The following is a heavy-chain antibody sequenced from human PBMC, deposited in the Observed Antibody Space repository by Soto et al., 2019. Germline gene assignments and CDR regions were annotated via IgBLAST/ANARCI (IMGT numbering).Heavy chain of an antibody. D-gene: IGHD1-7*01. V-gene: IGHV4-61*05. CDR1: GGSITIGSRY. CDR3: ASRDPGTSVDY. J-gene: IGHJ4*02. CDR2: IYDSGNMY. Sequence: SETRSLTGTVSGGSITIGSRYLGWIRQYPGKGLEWIGHIYDSGNMYFYNPSLKSRVTISLDKSENQFSLKVTSLTAADTAVYYCASRDPGTSVDYWGQGTLVTVSS.